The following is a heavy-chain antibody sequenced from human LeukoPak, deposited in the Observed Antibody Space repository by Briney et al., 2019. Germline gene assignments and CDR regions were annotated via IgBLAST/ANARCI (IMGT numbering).Heavy chain of an antibody. J-gene: IGHJ4*02. CDR1: GGSISNYY. D-gene: IGHD6-6*01. V-gene: IGHV4-59*01. CDR3: ARAGQFISARPITFDY. CDR2: IYYSGNT. Sequence: SETLSLTCTVSGGSISNYYWSWIRQPPGKGLEWIGYIYYSGNTNYNPSLKSRVTISLDTSKNQFSLKLSSVTAADTAVYYCARAGQFISARPITFDYWGQGSLVTVSS.